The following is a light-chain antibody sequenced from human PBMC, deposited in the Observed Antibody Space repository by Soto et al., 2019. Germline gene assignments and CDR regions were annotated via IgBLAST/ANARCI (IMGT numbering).Light chain of an antibody. V-gene: IGKV1-39*01. CDR3: QQSYSTPYT. CDR2: AAS. J-gene: IGKJ2*01. CDR1: QSISSY. Sequence: DIQMTQSPSSLSASVGDRVTITCGASQSISSYLNWYQQKPGKAPKLLIYAASSLQSGVPSRFSGSGSGTDFTLTISSLQPEDFASYYCQQSYSTPYTLGQGTKLEIK.